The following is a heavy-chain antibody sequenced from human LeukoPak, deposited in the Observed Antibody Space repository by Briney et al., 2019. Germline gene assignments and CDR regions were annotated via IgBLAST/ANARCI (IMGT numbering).Heavy chain of an antibody. CDR2: ISSSSSYI. CDR1: GFTFSSYS. Sequence: GGSLRLSCAASGFTFSSYSMNWVRQAPGKGLEWVSSISSSSSYIYYADSVKGRFTISRDNAKNSLYLQMNSLRAEDTAVYYCAQLGMWAFDIWGQGTMVTVSP. CDR3: AQLGMWAFDI. V-gene: IGHV3-21*01. J-gene: IGHJ3*02. D-gene: IGHD6-13*01.